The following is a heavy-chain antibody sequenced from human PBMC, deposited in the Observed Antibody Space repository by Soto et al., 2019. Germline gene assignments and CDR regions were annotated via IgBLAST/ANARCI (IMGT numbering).Heavy chain of an antibody. CDR3: ASRDPGTSVDY. D-gene: IGHD1-7*01. CDR1: GGSFTSNNW. Sequence: SETLSLTCAVSGGSFTSNNWWTWVRQPPGQGLEWIGEIYRTGSTNYNPSLKCRVTISLDKSENQFSLKVTSLTAADTAVYYCASRDPGTSVDYWGQGTLVTVSS. J-gene: IGHJ4*02. V-gene: IGHV4-4*02. CDR2: IYRTGST.